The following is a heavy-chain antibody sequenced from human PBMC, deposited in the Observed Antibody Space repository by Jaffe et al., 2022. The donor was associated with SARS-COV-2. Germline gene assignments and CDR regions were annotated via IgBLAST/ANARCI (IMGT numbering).Heavy chain of an antibody. V-gene: IGHV3-20*01. CDR3: ARGESDSSGYYYNWYFDL. D-gene: IGHD3-22*01. CDR1: GFTFDDYG. J-gene: IGHJ2*01. Sequence: EVQLVESGGGVVRPGGSLRLSCAASGFTFDDYGMSWVRQAPGKGLEWVSGINWNGGSTGYADSVKGRFTISRDNAKNSLYLQMNSLRAEDTALYHCARGESDSSGYYYNWYFDLWGRGTLVTVSS. CDR2: INWNGGST.